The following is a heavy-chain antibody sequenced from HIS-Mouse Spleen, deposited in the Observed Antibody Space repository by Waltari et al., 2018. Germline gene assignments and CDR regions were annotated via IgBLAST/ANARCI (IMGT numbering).Heavy chain of an antibody. V-gene: IGHV4-39*07. CDR3: AREIPYSSSWYDWYFDL. D-gene: IGHD6-13*01. CDR1: GGSISSSSYY. J-gene: IGHJ2*01. Sequence: QLQLQESGPGLVKPSETLSLTCTVSGGSISSSSYYWGWIRQPPGKGLEWIGSSYYSGSTYYNPSLTIRVTISVDTSKNQFSLKLSSVTAADTAVYYCAREIPYSSSWYDWYFDLWGRGTLVTVSS. CDR2: SYYSGST.